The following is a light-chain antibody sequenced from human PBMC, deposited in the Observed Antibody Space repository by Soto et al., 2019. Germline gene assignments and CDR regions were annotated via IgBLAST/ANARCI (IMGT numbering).Light chain of an antibody. CDR2: EVI. Sequence: QSALTQSPSASGIRGQSVTISCSGTGSDVGTYNYLSWYQHHPGKAPKLIIYEVIKRPSGVPDRFSGSKSGITASLTVSGLQTEDEAVYYCGSFVGGTTLIFGGGTKLTVL. CDR1: GSDVGTYNY. CDR3: GSFVGGTTLI. V-gene: IGLV2-8*01. J-gene: IGLJ2*01.